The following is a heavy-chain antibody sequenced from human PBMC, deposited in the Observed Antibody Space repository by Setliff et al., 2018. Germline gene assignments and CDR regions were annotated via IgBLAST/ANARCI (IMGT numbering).Heavy chain of an antibody. V-gene: IGHV3-23*01. Sequence: GASVKVSCAASGFTFSSYAMSWVRQAPGKGLEWVSAISGSGGSTYYADSVKGRFTISRDNSKNTLYLQMNSLRAEDTAVYYCAKVSGYWKKLYFDYWGQGTLVTVSS. J-gene: IGHJ4*02. CDR3: AKVSGYWKKLYFDY. D-gene: IGHD1-1*01. CDR1: GFTFSSYA. CDR2: ISGSGGST.